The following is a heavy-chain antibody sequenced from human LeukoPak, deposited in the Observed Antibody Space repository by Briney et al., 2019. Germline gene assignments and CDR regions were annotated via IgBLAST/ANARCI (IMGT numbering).Heavy chain of an antibody. V-gene: IGHV3-48*01. Sequence: GGSLRLSCAASGFTFSSYSMNWVRQAPGKGLEWVSYISSSSSTIYYADSVKGRFTISRDNAKNSLYLQMNSLRAEDTAVYYCAREDRIAVAGTIDLAAFFDYWGQGTLVTVSS. J-gene: IGHJ4*02. D-gene: IGHD6-19*01. CDR2: ISSSSSTI. CDR3: AREDRIAVAGTIDLAAFFDY. CDR1: GFTFSSYS.